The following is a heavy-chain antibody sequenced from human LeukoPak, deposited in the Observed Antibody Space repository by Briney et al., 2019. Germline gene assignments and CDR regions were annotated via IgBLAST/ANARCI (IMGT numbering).Heavy chain of an antibody. CDR2: IYYSGAT. CDR1: GGSIRRGGYY. V-gene: IGHV4-31*03. CDR3: ARDSSGYSLVDY. Sequence: SETLSLTCTVSGGSIRRGGYYWSWIRQHPGKGLEWIGYIYYSGATYYNPSLQSRLTISIDTSKNQYSLKLSSVTAADTAVYYCARDSSGYSLVDYWGQGTLVTVSS. D-gene: IGHD3-22*01. J-gene: IGHJ4*02.